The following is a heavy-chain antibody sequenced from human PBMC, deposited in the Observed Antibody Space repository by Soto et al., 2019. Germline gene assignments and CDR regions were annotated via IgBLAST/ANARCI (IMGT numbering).Heavy chain of an antibody. D-gene: IGHD3-22*01. CDR3: ARAPITMIVVVAVLDYGMDV. J-gene: IGHJ6*02. V-gene: IGHV4-31*03. CDR2: IYYSGST. Sequence: PXETLPLTCTVAGGSISSGGYYWSWIRQHPGKGLEWIGYIYYSGSTYYNPSLKSRVTISVDTSKNQFSLKLSSVTAADTAVYYCARAPITMIVVVAVLDYGMDVWGQGTTVTVSS. CDR1: GGSISSGGYY.